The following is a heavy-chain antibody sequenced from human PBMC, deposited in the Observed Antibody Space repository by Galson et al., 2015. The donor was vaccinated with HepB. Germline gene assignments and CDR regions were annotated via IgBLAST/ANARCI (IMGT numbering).Heavy chain of an antibody. J-gene: IGHJ3*02. CDR3: ARDPFGSGWYSGAFDM. V-gene: IGHV3-30-3*01. CDR2: ISDDGSSK. CDR1: GFTFSRHA. D-gene: IGHD6-19*01. Sequence: SLRLSCAASGFTFSRHAMHWVRQAPGKGLEWVAVISDDGSSKSYADSVKGRFTISRDNSKNTLYLQMNSLRAEDTAMYYCARDPFGSGWYSGAFDMWGQGTMLTMSS.